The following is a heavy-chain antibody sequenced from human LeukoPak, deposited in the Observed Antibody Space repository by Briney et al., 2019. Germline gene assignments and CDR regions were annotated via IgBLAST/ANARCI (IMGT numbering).Heavy chain of an antibody. V-gene: IGHV3-74*01. J-gene: IGHJ3*02. CDR3: ARDDVSPQAFDI. CDR2: IRVDGTRI. CDR1: GFPLSSYW. Sequence: GGSLRLSCAASGFPLSSYWMHWVRQAPGKGLEWVAQIRVDGTRIVYGDSVKGRFTISRDNARNMLFLQMNSLRPEDSAVYYCARDDVSPQAFDIWGQGTMVTVSS. D-gene: IGHD2/OR15-2a*01.